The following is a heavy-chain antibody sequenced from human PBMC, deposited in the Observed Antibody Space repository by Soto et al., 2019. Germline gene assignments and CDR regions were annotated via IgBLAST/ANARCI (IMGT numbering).Heavy chain of an antibody. V-gene: IGHV3-73*01. J-gene: IGHJ5*02. Sequence: PGGSLRLSCAASGFTFSGSAMHWVRQASGKGLEWVGRIRSKANSYATAYAASVKGRFTISRDDSKNTAYLQMNSLKTEDTAVYYCTSAKPRDSSGWYSMVFGPKEIHRGLDWWFDPWGQGTLVTVSS. CDR1: GFTFSGSA. D-gene: IGHD6-19*01. CDR3: TSAKPRDSSGWYSMVFGPKEIHRGLDWWFDP. CDR2: IRSKANSYAT.